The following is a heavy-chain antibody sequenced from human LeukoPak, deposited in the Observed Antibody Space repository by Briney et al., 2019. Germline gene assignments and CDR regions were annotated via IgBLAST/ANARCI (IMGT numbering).Heavy chain of an antibody. V-gene: IGHV1-69*05. CDR3: ARVKLVLASLDY. Sequence: ASAKVSCKASGGTFSNYVISWVRQASGQGLEWMGGIISIFDTAQYAQKFQGRVRITTDESTSTAYMELRSLRSDDTAIYYCARVKLVLASLDYWGQGTLVTVSS. CDR1: GGTFSNYV. CDR2: IISIFDTA. D-gene: IGHD2/OR15-2a*01. J-gene: IGHJ4*02.